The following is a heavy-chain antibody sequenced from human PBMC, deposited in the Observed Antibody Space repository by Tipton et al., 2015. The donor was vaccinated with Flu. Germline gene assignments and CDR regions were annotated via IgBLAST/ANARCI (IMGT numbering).Heavy chain of an antibody. J-gene: IGHJ4*02. Sequence: TLSLTCTVSGGSISSFYWSWIRQPAGKGLEWIGRMYSSGTTKYNPSLKSRVTMSVDTTKNQFSLKLSSVTAADTAVYYCARGSGSGTHVMFDYWGQGTLVTVSS. V-gene: IGHV4-4*07. CDR2: MYSSGTT. CDR3: ARGSGSGTHVMFDY. CDR1: GGSISSFY. D-gene: IGHD3-10*01.